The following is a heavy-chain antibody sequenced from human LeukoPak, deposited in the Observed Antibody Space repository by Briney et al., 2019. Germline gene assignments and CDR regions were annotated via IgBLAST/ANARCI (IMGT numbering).Heavy chain of an antibody. V-gene: IGHV3-48*04. CDR2: ISSSSSTI. CDR1: GFTFSSYS. J-gene: IGHJ3*02. Sequence: PGGSLRLSCAASGFTFSSYSMNWVRQAPGKGLEWVSYISSSSSTIYYADSVKGRFTISRDNAKNSLYLQMNSLRAEDTAVYYCARDFLPYYDILTGGDAFDIWGQGTMVTVSS. D-gene: IGHD3-9*01. CDR3: ARDFLPYYDILTGGDAFDI.